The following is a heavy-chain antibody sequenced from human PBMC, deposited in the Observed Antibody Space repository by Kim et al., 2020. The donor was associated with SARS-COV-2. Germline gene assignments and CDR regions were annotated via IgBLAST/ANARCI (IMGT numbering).Heavy chain of an antibody. V-gene: IGHV3-30*18. D-gene: IGHD3-22*01. J-gene: IGHJ3*02. CDR1: GFTFSSYG. Sequence: GGSLRLSCAASGFTFSSYGMHWVRQAPGKGLEWVAVISYDGSNKYYADSVKGRFTISRDNSKNTLYLQMNSLRAEDTAVYYCAKNKFVYYDSSGYSGDAFDIWGQGTMVTVSS. CDR3: AKNKFVYYDSSGYSGDAFDI. CDR2: ISYDGSNK.